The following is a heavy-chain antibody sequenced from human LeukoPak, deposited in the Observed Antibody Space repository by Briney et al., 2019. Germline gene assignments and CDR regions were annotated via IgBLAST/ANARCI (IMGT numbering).Heavy chain of an antibody. Sequence: GGSLRLSCAASGFTLSNYGIHWVRQAPGKGLEWVAVMSYDGSTKYYTDSVKGRFTISGDNPKNTLYLQMNSLRVEDTAVYYCAKYVRGGYAYYYGMDGWGQGTTVTVSS. V-gene: IGHV3-30*18. CDR2: MSYDGSTK. J-gene: IGHJ6*02. D-gene: IGHD5-12*01. CDR1: GFTLSNYG. CDR3: AKYVRGGYAYYYGMDG.